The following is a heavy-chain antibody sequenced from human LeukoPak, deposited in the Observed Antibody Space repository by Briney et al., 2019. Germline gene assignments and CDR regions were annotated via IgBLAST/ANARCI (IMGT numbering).Heavy chain of an antibody. CDR1: GFTFTNYN. CDR2: ISGGSGTI. J-gene: IGHJ5*02. Sequence: PGGSLRLSCAASGFTFTNYNVNWVRQAPGKGLEWISYISGGSGTIYYADSVRGRFTVSRDNAKDSLWLQMDSLRVEDTAVYFCARLYGDWFDPWGPGTMVTVSS. V-gene: IGHV3-48*01. D-gene: IGHD4-17*01. CDR3: ARLYGDWFDP.